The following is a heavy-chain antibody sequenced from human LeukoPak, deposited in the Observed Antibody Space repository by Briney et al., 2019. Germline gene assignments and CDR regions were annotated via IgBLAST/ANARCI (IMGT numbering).Heavy chain of an antibody. CDR3: AAQVYDFWSGTYFDY. D-gene: IGHD3-3*01. V-gene: IGHV4-4*07. Sequence: PSETLSLTCTVSGGSISSYYWSWIRQPAGKGLEWIGRIYTSGSTNYNPSLKSRVTMLVDTSKNQFSLKLSSVTAADTAVYYCAAQVYDFWSGTYFDYWGQGTLVTVSS. CDR1: GGSISSYY. J-gene: IGHJ4*02. CDR2: IYTSGST.